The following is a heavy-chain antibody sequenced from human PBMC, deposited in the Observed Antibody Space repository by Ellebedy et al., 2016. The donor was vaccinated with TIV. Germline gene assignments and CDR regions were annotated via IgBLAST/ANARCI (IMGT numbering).Heavy chain of an antibody. CDR1: GFTFSSYA. CDR3: ARVEGYCSGGSCYSAHLFDY. V-gene: IGHV3-30-3*01. Sequence: GESLKISCAASGFTFSSYAMHWVRQAPGKGLEWVAVISYDGSNQYYADSVKGRFTISRDNSKNTLYLQMNSLRDEDTAVYYCARVEGYCSGGSCYSAHLFDYWGQGTLVTVSS. CDR2: ISYDGSNQ. J-gene: IGHJ4*02. D-gene: IGHD2-15*01.